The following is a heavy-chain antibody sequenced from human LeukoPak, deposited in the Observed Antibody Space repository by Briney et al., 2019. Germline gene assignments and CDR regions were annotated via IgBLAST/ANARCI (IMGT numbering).Heavy chain of an antibody. J-gene: IGHJ4*02. V-gene: IGHV4-31*03. Sequence: SETLSLTCTVSGGTISSGGYYWSWLRQHPGQGLEWIGYIYYSGSTYYNPSLKSRVTISVDTSKNQFSLKLSSVTAADTAVYYCARVNVVVVAATPYFDYWGQGTLVTVSS. D-gene: IGHD2-15*01. CDR3: ARVNVVVVAATPYFDY. CDR2: IYYSGST. CDR1: GGTISSGGYY.